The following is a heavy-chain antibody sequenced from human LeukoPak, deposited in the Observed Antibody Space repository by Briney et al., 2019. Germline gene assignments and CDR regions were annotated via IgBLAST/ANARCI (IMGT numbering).Heavy chain of an antibody. D-gene: IGHD6-13*01. Sequence: ASVKVSCKASGYTFTGYYMHWVRQAAGQGLEWMGRINPNSGGTNYAQKFQGRVTMPRDTSISTAYMGLSRLRSDDTAVYYCARVTSSWAGFDYWGQGTLVTVSS. CDR3: ARVTSSWAGFDY. CDR1: GYTFTGYY. CDR2: INPNSGGT. J-gene: IGHJ4*02. V-gene: IGHV1-2*06.